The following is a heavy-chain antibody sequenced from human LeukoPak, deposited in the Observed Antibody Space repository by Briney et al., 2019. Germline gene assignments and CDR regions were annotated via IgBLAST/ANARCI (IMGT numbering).Heavy chain of an antibody. J-gene: IGHJ5*02. V-gene: IGHV4-59*01. CDR3: ARTVRSSTSRKGFDP. D-gene: IGHD2-2*01. Sequence: LETLSLTCTVSGGSISSYYWSWIRQPPGKGLEWIGYIYYSGSTNYNPSLKSRVTISVDTSKNQFSLKLSSVTAADTAVYYCARTVRSSTSRKGFDPWGQGTLVTVSS. CDR1: GGSISSYY. CDR2: IYYSGST.